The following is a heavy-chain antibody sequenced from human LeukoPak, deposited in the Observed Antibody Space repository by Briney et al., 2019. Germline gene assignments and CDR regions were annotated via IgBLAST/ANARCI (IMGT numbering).Heavy chain of an antibody. CDR3: ARDRSEYYYYAMDV. CDR1: GNYW. D-gene: IGHD2/OR15-2a*01. CDR2: INSDGSWT. J-gene: IGHJ6*02. V-gene: IGHV3-74*01. Sequence: GGSLRLSCAASGNYWMHWVRQAPGKGLVWVSHINSDGSWTSYADSVKGRFTISKDNAKNTVYLQMNSLRAEDTAVYYCARDRSEYYYYAMDVWGQGTTVTVSS.